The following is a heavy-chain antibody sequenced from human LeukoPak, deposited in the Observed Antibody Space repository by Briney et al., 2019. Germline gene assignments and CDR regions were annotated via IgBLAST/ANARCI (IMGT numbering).Heavy chain of an antibody. CDR1: GFTFSNYW. Sequence: GGSLRLSCAASGFTFSNYWMHWVRQAPGKGLVWVSRINSDGINTSYADSVKGRFTISRDNAKNPLYLQMNSLRAEDTAVYYCAKDDDWGRYKHWGQGTLVTVSS. V-gene: IGHV3-74*01. CDR2: INSDGINT. D-gene: IGHD3-16*01. CDR3: AKDDDWGRYKH. J-gene: IGHJ1*01.